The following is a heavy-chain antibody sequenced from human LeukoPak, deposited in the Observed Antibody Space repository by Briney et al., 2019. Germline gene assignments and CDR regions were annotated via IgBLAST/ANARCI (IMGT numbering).Heavy chain of an antibody. Sequence: MTGGSLRLSCAASGFTFSSYSMNWVRQAPGKGLEWVSSISSSSSYIYYADSVKGRFTISRDNAKNSLYLQMNSLRAEDTAVYYCARALLEGYSSSWYADWFDPWGQGTLVTVSS. V-gene: IGHV3-21*01. CDR3: ARALLEGYSSSWYADWFDP. D-gene: IGHD6-13*01. J-gene: IGHJ5*02. CDR1: GFTFSSYS. CDR2: ISSSSSYI.